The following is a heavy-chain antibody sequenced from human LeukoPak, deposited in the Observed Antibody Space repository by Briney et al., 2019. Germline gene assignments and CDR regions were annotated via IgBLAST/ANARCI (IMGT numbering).Heavy chain of an antibody. CDR2: INHSGST. J-gene: IGHJ5*02. Sequence: PSETLSLTCAVYGGSFSGYYWSWIRQPPGKGLEWIGEINHSGSTNYNPSLKSRVTISVDTSKNQFSLKLSSVTAADTAVYYCARAIVVVPAAQGWFDPWGQGTLVTVSS. V-gene: IGHV4-34*01. CDR1: GGSFSGYY. D-gene: IGHD2-2*01. CDR3: ARAIVVVPAAQGWFDP.